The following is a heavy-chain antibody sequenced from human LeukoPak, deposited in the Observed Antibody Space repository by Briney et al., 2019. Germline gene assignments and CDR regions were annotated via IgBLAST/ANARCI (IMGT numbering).Heavy chain of an antibody. Sequence: KSGGSLRLSCAASGLTFSNYVMHWVRQAPGKGLEWVSSISSSSSYTYYADSVKGRFTISRDNSKNTLFLQMNSLRAEDTAVYYCAKNIVALLWFGELSYYYGMDVWGQGTTVTVSS. CDR1: GLTFSNYV. CDR3: AKNIVALLWFGELSYYYGMDV. V-gene: IGHV3-21*04. J-gene: IGHJ6*02. D-gene: IGHD3-10*01. CDR2: ISSSSSYT.